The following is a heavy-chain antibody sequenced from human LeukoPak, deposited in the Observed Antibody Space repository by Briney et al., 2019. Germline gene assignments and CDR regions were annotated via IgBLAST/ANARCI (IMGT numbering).Heavy chain of an antibody. J-gene: IGHJ2*01. CDR2: IYYSGST. Sequence: SETLSLTCTVSGGSISSYYWSWIRQPPGKGLEWIGYIYYSGSTNYSPSLKSRLTISVDTSKNQFSLKLSSVTAADTAVYYCARAYGSSGLGYFDLWGRGTLVTVSS. CDR1: GGSISSYY. CDR3: ARAYGSSGLGYFDL. V-gene: IGHV4-59*01. D-gene: IGHD6-13*01.